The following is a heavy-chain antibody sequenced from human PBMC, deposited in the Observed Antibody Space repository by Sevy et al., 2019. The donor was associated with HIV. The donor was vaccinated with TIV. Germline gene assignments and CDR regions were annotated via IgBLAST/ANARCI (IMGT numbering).Heavy chain of an antibody. CDR2: ISGKRGDT. CDR1: GYTFTRYG. J-gene: IGHJ6*02. CDR3: ARDRNNYDSSGYPKGVDV. V-gene: IGHV1-18*01. Sequence: ASVKVSCKASGYTFTRYGISWVRQAPGQGLEWMGWISGKRGDTNYAQRLQGRVTMTTDTSTNPAYMELRSLRSDDTAVYYCARDRNNYDSSGYPKGVDVWGQGTTVTVSS. D-gene: IGHD3-22*01.